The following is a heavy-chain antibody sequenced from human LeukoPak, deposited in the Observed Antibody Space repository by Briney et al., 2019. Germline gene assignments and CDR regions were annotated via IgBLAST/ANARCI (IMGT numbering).Heavy chain of an antibody. CDR3: ARRARALLANWFDP. J-gene: IGHJ5*02. CDR2: IYYSGST. D-gene: IGHD1-26*01. Sequence: SETLSLTCTVSGGSISSYYWSWIRQPPGKGLEWIGSIYYSGSTYYNPSLKSRVTISVDTSKNQFSLKLSSVTAADTAVYYCARRARALLANWFDPWGQGTLVTVSS. V-gene: IGHV4-59*04. CDR1: GGSISSYY.